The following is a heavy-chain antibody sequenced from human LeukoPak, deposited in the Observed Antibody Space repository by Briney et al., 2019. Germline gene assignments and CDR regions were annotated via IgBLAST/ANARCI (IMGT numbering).Heavy chain of an antibody. D-gene: IGHD2-21*01. J-gene: IGHJ3*02. CDR3: ATGAYCGGDCFDAFDI. V-gene: IGHV4-39*01. CDR2: IYYSEGT. CDR1: GGSISSNVHY. Sequence: SETLSLTCTVSGGSISSNVHYWGWIRQPPGKGLEWIGSIYYSEGTYYNPSLKSRMTISVDTSKNLFSLKVSSVTAADTAAYYCATGAYCGGDCFDAFDIWGQGTMVTISS.